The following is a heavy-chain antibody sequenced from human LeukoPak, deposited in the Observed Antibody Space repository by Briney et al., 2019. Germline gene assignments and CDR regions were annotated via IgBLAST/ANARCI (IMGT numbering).Heavy chain of an antibody. D-gene: IGHD3-22*01. CDR1: GYTFTDYF. CDR3: ARVRYYDSSGYYSWFDP. Sequence: GASVKVSCKASGYTFTDYFMYWVRQAPGQGLEWVGWINPNSGGTNYEQKFQGRVTMTRDTSISTAYMELSRLKSDDTAVYYCARVRYYDSSGYYSWFDPWGQGTLVTVSS. V-gene: IGHV1-2*02. J-gene: IGHJ5*02. CDR2: INPNSGGT.